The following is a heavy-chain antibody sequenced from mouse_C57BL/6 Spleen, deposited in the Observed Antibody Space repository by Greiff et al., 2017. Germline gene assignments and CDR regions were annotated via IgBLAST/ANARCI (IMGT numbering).Heavy chain of an antibody. CDR3: ARHEDSLLNFDD. CDR1: GYTFTEYT. V-gene: IGHV1-62-2*01. CDR2: FYPGSGSI. D-gene: IGHD2-10*01. Sequence: LVEPGASVKLPCTASGYTFTEYTIHWVKQRSGQGLERIGRFYPGSGSIKYNEKFKDKATLTADKSSSTVYMELSRLTSEGSAVYFCARHEDSLLNFDDWGQGTTLTVSS. J-gene: IGHJ2*01.